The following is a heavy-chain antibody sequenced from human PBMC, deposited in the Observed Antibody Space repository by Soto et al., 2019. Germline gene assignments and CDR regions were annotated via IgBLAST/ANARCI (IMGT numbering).Heavy chain of an antibody. J-gene: IGHJ4*02. Sequence: QLQLQESGPGLVKPSETLSLTCTVSGGSISSSSYYWGWIRQPPGKGLEWIGSIYYSGSTYYNPSLKSRVTISVDTSKNQFSLKLSSVTAADTAVYNCASPSLFYFDYWGQGTLVTVSS. CDR3: ASPSLFYFDY. V-gene: IGHV4-39*01. CDR2: IYYSGST. CDR1: GGSISSSSYY.